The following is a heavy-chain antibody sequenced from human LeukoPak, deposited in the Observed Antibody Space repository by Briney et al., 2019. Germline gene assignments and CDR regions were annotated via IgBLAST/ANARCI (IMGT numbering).Heavy chain of an antibody. CDR3: ARSYSSGWYSYY. CDR2: ISSNGGST. V-gene: IGHV3-64*01. Sequence: GGSLRLSCAASGFTFSSYAMHWVRQAPGEGLEYVSAISSNGGSTYYANSVKGRFTISRDNSKNTLYLQMGSLRAEDMAVYYCARSYSSGWYSYYWGQGTLVTVSS. CDR1: GFTFSSYA. J-gene: IGHJ4*02. D-gene: IGHD6-19*01.